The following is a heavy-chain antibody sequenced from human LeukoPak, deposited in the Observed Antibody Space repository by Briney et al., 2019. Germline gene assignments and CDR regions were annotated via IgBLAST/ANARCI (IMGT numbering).Heavy chain of an antibody. CDR1: GFTFSSYA. CDR2: ISDSGGST. V-gene: IGHV3-23*01. CDR3: AKDFYSDSSPFEY. Sequence: PGGSLRLSCAASGFTFSSYAMSWVRQAPGKGLEWVSDISDSGGSTYYADSVKGRFTISRDNSKNTLYLQMNDLRAEDTAVYYCAKDFYSDSSPFEYWGRGTLVTVSS. J-gene: IGHJ4*02. D-gene: IGHD3-22*01.